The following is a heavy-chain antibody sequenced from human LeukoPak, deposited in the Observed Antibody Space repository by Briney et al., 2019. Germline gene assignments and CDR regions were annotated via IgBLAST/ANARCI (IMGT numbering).Heavy chain of an antibody. V-gene: IGHV5-51*01. CDR2: IYPGDSYT. CDR3: ARGRYSGYIDF. D-gene: IGHD5-12*01. J-gene: IGHJ4*02. CDR1: GYRFTSYW. Sequence: GESLKISCKGSGYRFTSYWIGWVRQMPGKGLECMGIIYPGDSYTRYRPSFEGQVTISADKSITTAYLQWSSLKASDSAIYYCARGRYSGYIDFWGQGTMVTVSS.